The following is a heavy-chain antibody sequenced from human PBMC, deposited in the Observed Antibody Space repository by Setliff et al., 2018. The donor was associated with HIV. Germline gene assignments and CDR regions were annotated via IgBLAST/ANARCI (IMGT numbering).Heavy chain of an antibody. D-gene: IGHD6-19*01. CDR3: ATYHVRSSGWYRGLDY. CDR2: INVGNDNT. Sequence: ASVKVSCKASGYTFNSFGILWVRQAPGQGFEWMGWINVGNDNTKYSQTLQGRVTMTEDTPTDTAYMELSSLRSEDTAVYYCATYHVRSSGWYRGLDYWGQGTLVTVSS. CDR1: GYTFNSFG. J-gene: IGHJ4*02. V-gene: IGHV1-18*01.